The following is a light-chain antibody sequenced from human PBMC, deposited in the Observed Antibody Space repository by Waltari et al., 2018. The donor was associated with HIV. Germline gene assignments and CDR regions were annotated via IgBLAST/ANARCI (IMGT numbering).Light chain of an antibody. Sequence: QSALTQPASVSGFLGQSINISCTGISTDSRFYQSVSWYQQYPGKIPRLIIFDINNRPSGVSAHFSGSRSGNSASLACSGLQSGDEAHYYCASNRLDYTLIFGGGTKLTVL. J-gene: IGLJ2*01. CDR2: DIN. CDR3: ASNRLDYTLI. CDR1: STDSRFYQS. V-gene: IGLV2-14*03.